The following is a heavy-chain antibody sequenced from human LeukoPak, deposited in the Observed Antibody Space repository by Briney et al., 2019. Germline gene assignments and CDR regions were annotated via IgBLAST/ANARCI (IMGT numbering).Heavy chain of an antibody. V-gene: IGHV4-30-2*01. D-gene: IGHD4-23*01. CDR2: IYHSGST. J-gene: IGHJ4*02. CDR1: GGSISSGGYS. Sequence: SETLSLTCAVSGGSISSGGYSWSWIRQPPGKGLEWIGYIYHSGSTYYNPSLKSRVTISVDRSKNRFSLKLSSVTAADTAVYYCARDTDGGTFDYWGQGTLVTVSS. CDR3: ARDTDGGTFDY.